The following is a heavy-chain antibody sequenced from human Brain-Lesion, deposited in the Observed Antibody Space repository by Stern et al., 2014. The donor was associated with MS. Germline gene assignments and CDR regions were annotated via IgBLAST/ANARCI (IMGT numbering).Heavy chain of an antibody. J-gene: IGHJ3*02. Sequence: ESGPGLVKPSQTLSLACAVSGASVGGGDWYWSWIRQPPGKGLEWLGPIYYSGTTYYNPSLNIRLIISLDTSRNQFSLNLTSVTAADTAVYYCAGAIGKYELLESFDMWGQGTMSPSLQ. V-gene: IGHV4-30-4*01. CDR2: IYYSGTT. CDR1: GASVGGGDWY. CDR3: AGAIGKYELLESFDM. D-gene: IGHD1-1*01.